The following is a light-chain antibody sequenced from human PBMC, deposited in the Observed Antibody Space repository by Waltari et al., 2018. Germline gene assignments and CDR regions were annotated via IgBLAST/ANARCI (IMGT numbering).Light chain of an antibody. CDR3: QSYDSDNHWV. Sequence: NLLLTQPHSVSESPGKTVTLSCTGSGASIAPNYVQCLQTRPGSSPITVIYEDDQRPSGVPDRFSGSIDSSSNSASLIISGLKSEDEADYYCQSYDSDNHWVFGGGTKLTV. V-gene: IGLV6-57*01. J-gene: IGLJ3*02. CDR1: GASIAPNY. CDR2: EDD.